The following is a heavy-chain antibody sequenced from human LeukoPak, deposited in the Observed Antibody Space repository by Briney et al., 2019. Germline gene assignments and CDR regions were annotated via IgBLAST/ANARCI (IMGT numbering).Heavy chain of an antibody. J-gene: IGHJ4*02. CDR3: ARSITMIVVASGY. CDR1: GFTFSSYW. CDR2: IKQDGSEK. V-gene: IGHV3-7*03. Sequence: GGSLRLSCAASGFTFSSYWMSWVRQAPGKGLEWVANIKQDGSEKYYVDSVKGRFTISRDNAKNSLYLQMNSLRAEDTAVYYCARSITMIVVASGYWGQGTLVTVSS. D-gene: IGHD3-22*01.